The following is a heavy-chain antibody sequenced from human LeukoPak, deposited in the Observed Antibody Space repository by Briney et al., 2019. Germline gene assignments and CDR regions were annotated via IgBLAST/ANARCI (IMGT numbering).Heavy chain of an antibody. CDR3: ARGGYYDSSGYDWFDP. D-gene: IGHD3-22*01. CDR1: GYSFTSYW. V-gene: IGHV5-51*01. CDR2: IYPGDSDT. Sequence: GESLKISCKGSGYSFTSYWIGWVRQMPGKGLEWMGIIYPGDSDTRYSPSFQGQVTISADKSISTAYLQWSSLKASDTAMYYCARGGYYDSSGYDWFDPWGQGTLVTVSS. J-gene: IGHJ5*02.